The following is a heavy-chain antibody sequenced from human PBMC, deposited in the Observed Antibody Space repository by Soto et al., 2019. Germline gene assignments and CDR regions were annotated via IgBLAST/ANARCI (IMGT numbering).Heavy chain of an antibody. J-gene: IGHJ4*02. CDR3: ARVRFLEWYFDY. CDR2: IYYSGST. D-gene: IGHD3-3*01. CDR1: GGSISSGGYY. V-gene: IGHV4-31*03. Sequence: SETLSLTCTVSGGSISSGGYYWNWIRQHPGKGLEWIGYIYYSGSTYYNPSLKSRVTISVDTSKNQFSLKLSSVTAADTAVYYCARVRFLEWYFDYWGQGTLVTVSS.